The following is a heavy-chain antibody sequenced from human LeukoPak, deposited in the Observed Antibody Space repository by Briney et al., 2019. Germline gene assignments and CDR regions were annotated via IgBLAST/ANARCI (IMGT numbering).Heavy chain of an antibody. D-gene: IGHD6-13*01. Sequence: SQTLSLTCTVSGGSISSYYWSWIRQPPGKGLEWIGYIYYSGSTNYNPSLKSRVTISVDTSKNQFSLKLSSVTAADTAVYYCARERAAAGPRSYYYYMDVWGKGTTVTISS. CDR1: GGSISSYY. CDR3: ARERAAAGPRSYYYYMDV. CDR2: IYYSGST. J-gene: IGHJ6*03. V-gene: IGHV4-59*01.